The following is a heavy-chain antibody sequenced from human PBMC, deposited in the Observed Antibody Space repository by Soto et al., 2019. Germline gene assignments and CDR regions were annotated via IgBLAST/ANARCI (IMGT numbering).Heavy chain of an antibody. CDR1: GFTFSSYA. CDR2: ISGSGGST. V-gene: IGHV3-23*01. Sequence: GGSLRLSCAASGFTFSSYAMSWVRQAPGKGLEWVSAISGSGGSTYYADSVKGRFTISRDNSKNTLYLQMNSLRAEDTAVYYCAKVTYYDFWSVFYYGMDVWGQWTTVTVSS. D-gene: IGHD3-3*01. J-gene: IGHJ6*02. CDR3: AKVTYYDFWSVFYYGMDV.